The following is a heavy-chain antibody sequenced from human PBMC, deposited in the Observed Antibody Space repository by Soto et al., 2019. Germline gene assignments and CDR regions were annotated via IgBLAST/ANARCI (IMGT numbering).Heavy chain of an antibody. D-gene: IGHD3-9*01. CDR2: IKQDGSEK. Sequence: GGSLRLSCAASGFTFSSYWMSWVRQAPGKGLEWVANIKQDGSEKYYVDSVKGRFTISRDNAKNSLYLQMNSLRAEDTAVYYCARTPSLIRYFDWYFDYWGQGTLVTVSS. CDR3: ARTPSLIRYFDWYFDY. CDR1: GFTFSSYW. V-gene: IGHV3-7*01. J-gene: IGHJ4*02.